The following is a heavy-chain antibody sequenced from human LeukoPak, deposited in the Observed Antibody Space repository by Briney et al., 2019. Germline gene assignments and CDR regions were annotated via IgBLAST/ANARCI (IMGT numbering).Heavy chain of an antibody. CDR2: INQDGSEE. V-gene: IGHV3-7*01. CDR1: GFTFSSYW. D-gene: IGHD3-9*01. Sequence: GGSLRLSCADSGFTFSSYWMSRVRQPPGKGLDWEANINQDGSEEYYVDSVKGRLTISRDNAQKSLYLQMNSLRAEDTAVYYCARSPATGTVDYWGQGTLVTVSS. J-gene: IGHJ4*02. CDR3: ARSPATGTVDY.